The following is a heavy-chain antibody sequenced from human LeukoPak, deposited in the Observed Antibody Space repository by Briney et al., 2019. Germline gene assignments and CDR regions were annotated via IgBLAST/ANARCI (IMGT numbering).Heavy chain of an antibody. V-gene: IGHV1-2*02. CDR3: ATVRPRIAARLYFDY. CDR2: INPNSGGT. CDR1: GYTFTGYY. Sequence: GASVKVSCKASGYTFTGYYMHWVRQAPGQGLEWMGWINPNSGGTNYAQKFQGRVTMTRDTSISTAYMELSRLRSDDTAVYYCATVRPRIAARLYFDYWGQGTLVTVSS. J-gene: IGHJ4*02. D-gene: IGHD6-6*01.